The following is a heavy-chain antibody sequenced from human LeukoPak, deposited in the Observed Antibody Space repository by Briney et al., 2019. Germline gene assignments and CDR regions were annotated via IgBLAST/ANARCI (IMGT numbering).Heavy chain of an antibody. Sequence: PSETLSLTCTVSGGSISSYYWSWIRRPAGKGLEWIGYIYYSGSTNYNPSLKSRVTISVDTSKNQFSLKLSSVTAADTAVYYCARRGILYGDYNFDYWGQGTLVTVSS. CDR2: IYYSGST. J-gene: IGHJ4*02. D-gene: IGHD4-17*01. CDR3: ARRGILYGDYNFDY. V-gene: IGHV4-59*08. CDR1: GGSISSYY.